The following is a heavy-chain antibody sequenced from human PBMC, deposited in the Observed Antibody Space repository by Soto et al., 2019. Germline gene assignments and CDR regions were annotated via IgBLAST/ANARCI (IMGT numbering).Heavy chain of an antibody. D-gene: IGHD3-10*01. CDR1: GFTFSRYA. CDR2: ISGSVGST. Sequence: GGSLRLSCAASGFTFSRYAMSCVRQAGGRGLEWVSSISGSVGSTYFADSVKGRFTISRDNSKNTLYLQMNSLRAEDTAVYYSAKDGAKGVTMVRGVIITRYWFDPWGQGALVTVSS. V-gene: IGHV3-23*01. J-gene: IGHJ5*02. CDR3: AKDGAKGVTMVRGVIITRYWFDP.